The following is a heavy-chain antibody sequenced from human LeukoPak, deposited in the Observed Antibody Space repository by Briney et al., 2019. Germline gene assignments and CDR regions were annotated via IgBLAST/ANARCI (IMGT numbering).Heavy chain of an antibody. CDR1: GFTFSSYG. CDR3: ARDSDGYPGYYFDY. V-gene: IGHV3-33*01. Sequence: PGGSLRLSCAASGFTFSSYGMHWVRQAPGKGLEWVAVIWYDGSNKYYADSVKGRFTISRDNSKNTLYLQTNSLRAEDTAVYYCARDSDGYPGYYFDYWGQGTLVTVSS. CDR2: IWYDGSNK. J-gene: IGHJ4*02. D-gene: IGHD5-18*01.